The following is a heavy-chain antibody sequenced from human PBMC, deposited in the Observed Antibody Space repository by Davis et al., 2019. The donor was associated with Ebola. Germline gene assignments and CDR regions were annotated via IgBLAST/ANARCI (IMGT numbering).Heavy chain of an antibody. Sequence: MPSETLSLTCTVSGGSISSYYWSWIRQPPGKGLEWIGYIYYSGSTNYNPSLKSRVTISVDTSKNQFSLKLSSVTAADTAVYYCVRGLPGYYYDSSGYYFKGYYFDYWGQGTLVTVSS. V-gene: IGHV4-59*12. CDR1: GGSISSYY. CDR2: IYYSGST. J-gene: IGHJ4*02. D-gene: IGHD3-22*01. CDR3: VRGLPGYYYDSSGYYFKGYYFDY.